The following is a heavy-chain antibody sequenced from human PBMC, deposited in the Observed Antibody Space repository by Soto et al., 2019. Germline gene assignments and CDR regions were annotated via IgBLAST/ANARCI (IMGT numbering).Heavy chain of an antibody. V-gene: IGHV3-53*01. CDR3: ARNYYDSGGGFDY. CDR2: IYSGGST. CDR1: GFTASGNY. J-gene: IGHJ4*02. D-gene: IGHD3-22*01. Sequence: EVQLVESGGGLIQPGGSLRLSGAASGFTASGNYMSWVGQAPGKGLEWVSVIYSGGSTYYADSVKGRFTISRDNSKNTLYLQMNSLRAEDTAVYYCARNYYDSGGGFDYWGQGTLVTVSS.